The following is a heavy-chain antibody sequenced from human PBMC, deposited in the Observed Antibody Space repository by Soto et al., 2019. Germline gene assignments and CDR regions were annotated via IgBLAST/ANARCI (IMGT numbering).Heavy chain of an antibody. CDR2: IDWDDDK. D-gene: IGHD3-16*02. CDR1: GFSLSTSGMR. J-gene: IGHJ6*02. Sequence: SGPTLVNPTQTLTLTCTFSGFSLSTSGMRVSWIRQPPGKALEWLARIDWDDDKFYSTSLKTRLTISKDTSKNQVVLTMTNMDPVDTATYYCARMGGRYPYYYYGMDVWGQGTTVTVSS. CDR3: ARMGGRYPYYYYGMDV. V-gene: IGHV2-70*04.